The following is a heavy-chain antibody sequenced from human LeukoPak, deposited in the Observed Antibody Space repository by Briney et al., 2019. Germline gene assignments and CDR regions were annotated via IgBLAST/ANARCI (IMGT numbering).Heavy chain of an antibody. D-gene: IGHD3-22*01. CDR1: GYTFTSYG. V-gene: IGHV1-18*01. CDR3: ASRLHYYDSSGFPRNDAFDI. CDR2: ISAYNGNT. J-gene: IGHJ3*02. Sequence: GASVKVSCKASGYTFTSYGISWVRQAPGQGLEWMGWISAYNGNTNYAQKLQGRVTMTTDTSTSTAYMELRSLRSDDTAVYYCASRLHYYDSSGFPRNDAFDIWGQGTMVTVSS.